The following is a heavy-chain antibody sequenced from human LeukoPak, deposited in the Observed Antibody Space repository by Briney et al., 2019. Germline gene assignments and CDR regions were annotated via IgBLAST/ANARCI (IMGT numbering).Heavy chain of an antibody. J-gene: IGHJ4*02. CDR1: GGSISSYY. V-gene: IGHV4-59*08. CDR2: IYCSGST. Sequence: SETLSLTCTVSGGSISSYYWSWIRQPPGKGLEWIGYIYCSGSTNYNPSLKSRVTISVDTSKNQFSLKLSSVTAADTAVYFCARLGGVYGGYYFDYWGQGTLVTVSS. D-gene: IGHD2-8*02. CDR3: ARLGGVYGGYYFDY.